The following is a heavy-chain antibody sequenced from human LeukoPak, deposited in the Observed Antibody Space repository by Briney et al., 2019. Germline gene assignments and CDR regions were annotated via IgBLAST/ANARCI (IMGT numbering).Heavy chain of an antibody. Sequence: GGSLRLSCAASGFTFSSYAMHWVRQAPGKGLEWVAVISCDGSNKYYADSVRGRFTISRDNAKNSVFLQMNSLRAEDTAVYYCARGDDSQQRNDALDIWGQGTMVTVSS. J-gene: IGHJ3*02. D-gene: IGHD3-16*01. CDR3: ARGDDSQQRNDALDI. CDR1: GFTFSSYA. CDR2: ISCDGSNK. V-gene: IGHV3-30-3*01.